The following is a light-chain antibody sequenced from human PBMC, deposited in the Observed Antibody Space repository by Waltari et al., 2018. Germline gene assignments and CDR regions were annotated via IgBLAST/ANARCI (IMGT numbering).Light chain of an antibody. V-gene: IGKV1-33*01. CDR3: QQYDNLPTSAG. CDR2: DAS. Sequence: DIQMTQSPSSLSASVGDRVTITCQASQDISNYLNWYQQKPGKAPKLLIYDASNLETGVPSRFSGSGSGTDFTFTISSLQPEDIATYYCQQYDNLPTSAGFGQGTRLEIK. J-gene: IGKJ5*01. CDR1: QDISNY.